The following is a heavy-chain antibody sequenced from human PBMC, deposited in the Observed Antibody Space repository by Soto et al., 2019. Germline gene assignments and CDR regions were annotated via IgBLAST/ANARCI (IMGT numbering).Heavy chain of an antibody. CDR3: ASLAGTVATIIDY. CDR1: GFTFISYW. CDR2: INSDGSST. J-gene: IGHJ4*02. D-gene: IGHD5-12*01. Sequence: PGGSLRLSCASSGFTFISYWMHWVRQAPGKGLVWVSRINSDGSSTSYADSVKGRFTISRDNAKNTLYLQMNSLRAEDTAVYYCASLAGTVATIIDYWGQGTLVTVSS. V-gene: IGHV3-74*01.